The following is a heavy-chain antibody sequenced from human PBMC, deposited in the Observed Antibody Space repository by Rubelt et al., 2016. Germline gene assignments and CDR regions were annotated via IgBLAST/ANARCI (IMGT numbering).Heavy chain of an antibody. J-gene: IGHJ3*02. Sequence: QVQLQQWGAGLLKPSETLSLTCAVYGGSFSGYYWSWIRQPPGKGLEWIGEINHSGSTNYNPSLKIRVTISVDTSKNQFSLKLSSVTAADTAVYYCARCGVGNAFDIWGQGTMVTVSS. CDR1: GGSFSGYY. CDR2: INHSGST. V-gene: IGHV4-34*01. D-gene: IGHD2-8*01. CDR3: ARCGVGNAFDI.